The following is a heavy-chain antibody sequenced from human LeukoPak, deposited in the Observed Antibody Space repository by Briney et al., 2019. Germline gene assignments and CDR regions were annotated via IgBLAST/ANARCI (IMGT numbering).Heavy chain of an antibody. CDR3: VLADCSGGSCYSPVDP. D-gene: IGHD2-15*01. Sequence: GESLKISCKGSGYSFTSYWIGWVRQMPGKSLEWMGIIYPGDSDTRYSPSFQGQVTISADKSISTAYLQWSSLKASDTAMYYCVLADCSGGSCYSPVDPWGQGTLVTVSS. CDR2: IYPGDSDT. CDR1: GYSFTSYW. V-gene: IGHV5-51*01. J-gene: IGHJ5*02.